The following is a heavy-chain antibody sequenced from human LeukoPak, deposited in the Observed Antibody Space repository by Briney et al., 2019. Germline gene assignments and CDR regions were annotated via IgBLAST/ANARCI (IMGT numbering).Heavy chain of an antibody. V-gene: IGHV3-23*01. CDR3: AGRRVLDASFDY. J-gene: IGHJ4*02. CDR2: ISGSGGST. Sequence: TGGSLRLPCAASGLTFSSYAMSWVRQAPGKGLEWVSAISGSGGSTYYADSVKGRFTISRDNSKNTLFLQMNRLRAEDTAVYYCAGRRVLDASFDYWGQGTLVTVSS. D-gene: IGHD3-16*01. CDR1: GLTFSSYA.